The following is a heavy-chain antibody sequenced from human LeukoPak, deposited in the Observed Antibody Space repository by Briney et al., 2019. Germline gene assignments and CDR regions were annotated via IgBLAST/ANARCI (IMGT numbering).Heavy chain of an antibody. D-gene: IGHD1-20*01. Sequence: PGGSLRLSCAASGFTFSSYAMHWVRQAPGKGLEWVAVISYDGSNKYYADSVKGRFTISRDNSKNTLFLEMNSLRGEDTAVYYCARGDLNWKPVRYAMDVWGQGTTVTVSS. V-gene: IGHV3-30-3*01. CDR3: ARGDLNWKPVRYAMDV. CDR1: GFTFSSYA. CDR2: ISYDGSNK. J-gene: IGHJ6*02.